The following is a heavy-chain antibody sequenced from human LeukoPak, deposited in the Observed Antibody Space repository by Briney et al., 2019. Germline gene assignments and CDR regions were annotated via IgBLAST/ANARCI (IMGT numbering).Heavy chain of an antibody. CDR2: ISANSGDT. CDR1: GYTFTING. Sequence: ASVKVSCKASGYTFTINGISWVRQVPGRGLEWMGWISANSGDTIYAEKFHGRVTLTRDTSTGTAYMELNSLTYDDTAVYYCARDRWYAFDYWGQGTLVTVSS. CDR3: ARDRWYAFDY. D-gene: IGHD6-13*01. V-gene: IGHV1-18*01. J-gene: IGHJ4*02.